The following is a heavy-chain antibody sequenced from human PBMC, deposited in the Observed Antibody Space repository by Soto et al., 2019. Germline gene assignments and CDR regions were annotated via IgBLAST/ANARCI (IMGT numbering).Heavy chain of an antibody. CDR3: ASWLKTSGWYVLLEGSFDY. V-gene: IGHV3-7*01. Sequence: PGGSLRLSCAASGFTFSSYWMTWVRQAPGKRLEWVANIKQDGGAKYYVDSVKGRFTISRDNAKNSLYLQMNSLRAEDTAVYYCASWLKTSGWYVLLEGSFDYWGQGTLVTVS. D-gene: IGHD6-19*01. J-gene: IGHJ4*02. CDR2: IKQDGGAK. CDR1: GFTFSSYW.